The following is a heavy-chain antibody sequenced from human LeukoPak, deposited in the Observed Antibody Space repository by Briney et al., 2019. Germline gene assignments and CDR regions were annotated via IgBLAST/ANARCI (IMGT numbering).Heavy chain of an antibody. CDR2: IYYSGST. Sequence: SETLSLTCAVYGGSFSSYYWSWIRQPPGKGLEWIGYIYYSGSTNYSPSLKGRVTISVDTSKNQFSLKLSSVTAADTAVYYCARTYDYLDPWGQGTLVTVSS. J-gene: IGHJ5*02. V-gene: IGHV4-59*01. D-gene: IGHD4/OR15-4a*01. CDR1: GGSFSSYY. CDR3: ARTYDYLDP.